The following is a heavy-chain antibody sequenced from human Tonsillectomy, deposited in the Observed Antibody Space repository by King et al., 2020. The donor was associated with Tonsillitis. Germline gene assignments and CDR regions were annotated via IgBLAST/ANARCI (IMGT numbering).Heavy chain of an antibody. V-gene: IGHV1-2*02. CDR1: GYTFTGYF. CDR3: ARSGGGYYYDSSGFAFDI. D-gene: IGHD3-22*01. J-gene: IGHJ3*02. CDR2: INPNSGAT. Sequence: QLVQSGAEVKKPGASVKVSCKASGYTFTGYFMHWVRQAPGQGLEWMGWINPNSGATNYAQKFQGSVTMTRDTSISTAYMELSRLRSDDTAVYYCARSGGGYYYDSSGFAFDIWGQGTMVTVSS.